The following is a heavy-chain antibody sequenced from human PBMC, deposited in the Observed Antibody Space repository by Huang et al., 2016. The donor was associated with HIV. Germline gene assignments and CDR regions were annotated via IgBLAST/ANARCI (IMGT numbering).Heavy chain of an antibody. Sequence: QVQLVQSGAEVKKPGASVKVSCKASGYTFTGYYMHWVRQAPGQGLQWLGLIRPNSGDTYYVEEFQGRVTMTLDTSVSTAYMELTSLRSDDTAVYYCARGSASVGFPSFDYWGQGTLATVSS. J-gene: IGHJ4*02. V-gene: IGHV1-2*02. CDR2: IRPNSGDT. D-gene: IGHD1-26*01. CDR1: GYTFTGYY. CDR3: ARGSASVGFPSFDY.